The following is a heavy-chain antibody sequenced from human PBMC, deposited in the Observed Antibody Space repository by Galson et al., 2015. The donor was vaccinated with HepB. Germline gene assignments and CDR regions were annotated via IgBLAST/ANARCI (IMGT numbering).Heavy chain of an antibody. CDR2: ISYDGSNK. CDR1: GFTYNSYA. D-gene: IGHD5-18*01. V-gene: IGHV3-30-3*01. Sequence: SLRLSCAASGFTYNSYAMHWVRQAPGKGLEWVALISYDGSNKYSADSVKGRFTISRDHAKNTLYLQMNSLRAEDTALYYCARDLYTYGRIIDYWGQGTLVTVSS. J-gene: IGHJ4*02. CDR3: ARDLYTYGRIIDY.